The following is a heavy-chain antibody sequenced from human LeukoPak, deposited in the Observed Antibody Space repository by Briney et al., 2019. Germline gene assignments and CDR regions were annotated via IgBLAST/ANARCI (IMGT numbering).Heavy chain of an antibody. Sequence: GGSLRFSRVGSGFSLDDYAMHWVRQVPGKGLEWVSSISWDSSNAAYADSVKGRFTISRDNAKNSLYLQMNSLRPEDTAFYYCIKDMGFDLLKDAFHIWGQGTLVTVSS. CDR2: ISWDSSNA. V-gene: IGHV3-9*01. CDR3: IKDMGFDLLKDAFHI. D-gene: IGHD3-9*01. J-gene: IGHJ3*02. CDR1: GFSLDDYA.